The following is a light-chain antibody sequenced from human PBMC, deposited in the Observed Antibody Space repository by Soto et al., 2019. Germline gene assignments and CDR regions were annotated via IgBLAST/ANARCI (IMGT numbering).Light chain of an antibody. Sequence: AIRMTQSPSSLSASTGDRVTITCRASQGLSSYLAWYQQKPGKAPKLLIYAAYNLQSGVPSRFSGSGSGTDFTLTISCLQSEDFATYYCQQYYSYPRTFGQGTKVEIK. CDR2: AAY. CDR1: QGLSSY. J-gene: IGKJ1*01. CDR3: QQYYSYPRT. V-gene: IGKV1-8*01.